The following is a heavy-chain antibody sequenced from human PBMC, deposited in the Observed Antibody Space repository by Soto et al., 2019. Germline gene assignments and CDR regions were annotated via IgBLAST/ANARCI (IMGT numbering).Heavy chain of an antibody. D-gene: IGHD3-3*01. V-gene: IGHV3-48*02. CDR2: ISSSSSTI. Sequence: VGSLRLSCAASGFTFSSYSMNWVRQAPGKGLEWVSYISSSSSTIYYADSVKGRFTISRDNAKNSLYLQMNSLRDEDTAVYYCARDSHLEWLSYFDYWGQGTLVTVSS. CDR3: ARDSHLEWLSYFDY. CDR1: GFTFSSYS. J-gene: IGHJ4*02.